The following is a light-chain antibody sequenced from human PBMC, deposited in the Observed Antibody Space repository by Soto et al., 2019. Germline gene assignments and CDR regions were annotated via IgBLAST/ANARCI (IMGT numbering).Light chain of an antibody. CDR1: QSVSSND. Sequence: EIVLTQSPGTLSLSPGERATLSCRASQSVSSNDLAWYQQKPGQAPRLLIFGASSRATGISDRFSGSGSGTDFTLTISRLEPEDSAVYYCQQYGTSRVTLGPGTKVDIK. CDR2: GAS. CDR3: QQYGTSRVT. V-gene: IGKV3-20*01. J-gene: IGKJ3*01.